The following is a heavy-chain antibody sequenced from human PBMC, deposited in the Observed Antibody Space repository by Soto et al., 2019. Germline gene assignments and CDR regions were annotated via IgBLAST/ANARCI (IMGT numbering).Heavy chain of an antibody. Sequence: EVQLLESGGGLVQPGGSLRLSCAASGFTFSSYAMSWVRQAPGKGLEWVSAISGSGGSKYYADSVKGRFTISRDNSKNTLYLQMNSLRAEDTAVYYCAKGVDFWSGYYLYWGQGTLVTVSS. CDR2: ISGSGGSK. CDR1: GFTFSSYA. V-gene: IGHV3-23*01. J-gene: IGHJ4*02. D-gene: IGHD3-3*01. CDR3: AKGVDFWSGYYLY.